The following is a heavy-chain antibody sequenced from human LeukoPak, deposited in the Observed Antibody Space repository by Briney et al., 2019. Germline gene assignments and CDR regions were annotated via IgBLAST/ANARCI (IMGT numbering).Heavy chain of an antibody. Sequence: ASVKVSCKASGYTFTGYCIHWVRQAPGQGLEWMGWINPNSGGTHYAQNFQGRVTMTRDTSISTAYMELSGLRSDDTAVYYCAREGYSSSTSMDVWGQGTTVTVSS. CDR3: AREGYSSSTSMDV. J-gene: IGHJ6*02. CDR2: INPNSGGT. CDR1: GYTFTGYC. V-gene: IGHV1-2*02. D-gene: IGHD6-6*01.